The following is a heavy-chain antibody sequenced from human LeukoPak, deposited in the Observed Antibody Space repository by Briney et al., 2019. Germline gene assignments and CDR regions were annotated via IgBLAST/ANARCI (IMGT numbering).Heavy chain of an antibody. Sequence: SETLSLTCTVSGDSISSYYWSWIRQPPGEALECIGYNYYRGSTNYNRSLKSRVTISLDTSKNQFSLTLNSVTAADTAVYCCARGLPPLYGSGNYEYWGHGTLVTVSS. CDR2: NYYRGST. J-gene: IGHJ4*01. CDR3: ARGLPPLYGSGNYEY. D-gene: IGHD3-10*01. V-gene: IGHV4-59*01. CDR1: GDSISSYY.